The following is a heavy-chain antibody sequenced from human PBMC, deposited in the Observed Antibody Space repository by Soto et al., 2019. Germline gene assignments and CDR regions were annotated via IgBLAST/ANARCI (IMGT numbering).Heavy chain of an antibody. D-gene: IGHD6-13*01. CDR3: AKGGSLWSYFDQ. CDR1: GFTFNTFA. Sequence: VQVLASGGGLVQPGGSLRLYCAASGFTFNTFAMNWVRQAQGKGLEWVSGISSSGDRTYYADSVKGRFTISRDNSNNTLYLQMNSLRDGDTAVFYCAKGGSLWSYFDQWGQGTLVNVSS. V-gene: IGHV3-23*01. J-gene: IGHJ4*02. CDR2: ISSSGDRT.